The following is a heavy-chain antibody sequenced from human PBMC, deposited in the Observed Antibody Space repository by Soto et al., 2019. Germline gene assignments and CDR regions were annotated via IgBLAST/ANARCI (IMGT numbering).Heavy chain of an antibody. CDR3: AHSPDIVSPEAHGGFDI. J-gene: IGHJ3*02. Sequence: QITLKESGHTLVKPTQTLTLTCTFSGFSVGGSGVGVGWIRQPPGKALGWLGVIYWDDDKRYSSSLRNRITLTKDSSRNHVVLTLTNMVPEDAGTYYCAHSPDIVSPEAHGGFDIWGQGTMVTVS. V-gene: IGHV2-5*02. CDR2: IYWDDDK. D-gene: IGHD2-15*01. CDR1: GFSVGGSGVG.